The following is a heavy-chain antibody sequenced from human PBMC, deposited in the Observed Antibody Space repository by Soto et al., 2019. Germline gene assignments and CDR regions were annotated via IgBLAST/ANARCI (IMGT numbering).Heavy chain of an antibody. CDR1: GGTFSSYT. CDR2: IIPILGIA. D-gene: IGHD4-17*01. V-gene: IGHV1-69*08. J-gene: IGHJ4*02. Sequence: QVQLVQSGAEVKKPGSSVKVSCKASGGTFSSYTISWVRQAPGQGLEWMGRIIPILGIANYAQKFQGRVTITADKSTSTAYMELSRLRSDDTAVYYCARDPERENDYSDYALCYWGQGTLVTVSS. CDR3: ARDPERENDYSDYALCY.